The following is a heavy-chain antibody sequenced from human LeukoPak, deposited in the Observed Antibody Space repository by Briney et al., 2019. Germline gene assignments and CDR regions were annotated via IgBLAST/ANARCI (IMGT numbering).Heavy chain of an antibody. J-gene: IGHJ4*02. CDR3: ATLYDILTGFDY. Sequence: GASVTVSCKVSEYTLTELSMHWVRQAPGKGLEWMGGFDPEDGETIYAQKFQGRVTMTEDTSTDTAYMELSSLRSEDTAVYYCATLYDILTGFDYWGQGTLVTVSS. CDR1: EYTLTELS. D-gene: IGHD3-9*01. CDR2: FDPEDGET. V-gene: IGHV1-24*01.